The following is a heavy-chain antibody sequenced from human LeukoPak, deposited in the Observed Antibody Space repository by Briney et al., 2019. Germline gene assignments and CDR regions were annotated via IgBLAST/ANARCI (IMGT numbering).Heavy chain of an antibody. J-gene: IGHJ4*02. Sequence: GRPQTLPCAASGLTLSSYGLHWARQAPGKGLERVVVFSYDGRNNFVADSVKGLFTISRDNSKNTLYLQLNSLRAEDTAVYYCAKDPRAYGDYVAHMDYWGQGTLVSVSS. D-gene: IGHD4-17*01. CDR3: AKDPRAYGDYVAHMDY. CDR1: GLTLSSYG. CDR2: FSYDGRNN. V-gene: IGHV3-30*18.